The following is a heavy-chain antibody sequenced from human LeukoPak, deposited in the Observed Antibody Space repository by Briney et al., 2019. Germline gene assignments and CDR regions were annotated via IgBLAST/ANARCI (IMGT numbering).Heavy chain of an antibody. CDR2: INHSGST. V-gene: IGHV4-34*01. Sequence: PSETLSLACAVYGGSFSGYYWSWIRQPPGKGLEWIGEINHSGSTNYNPSLKSRVTISVDTSKNQFSLKLSSVTAADTAVYYCARGRIQAYYYYMDVWGKGTTVTVSS. J-gene: IGHJ6*03. CDR1: GGSFSGYY. CDR3: ARGRIQAYYYYMDV. D-gene: IGHD2-21*01.